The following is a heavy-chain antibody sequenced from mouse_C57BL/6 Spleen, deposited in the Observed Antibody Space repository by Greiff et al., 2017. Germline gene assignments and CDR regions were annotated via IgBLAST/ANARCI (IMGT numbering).Heavy chain of an antibody. J-gene: IGHJ4*01. CDR1: GFTFSDYG. CDR2: ISSGSSTI. D-gene: IGHD2-3*01. CDR3: ARPRDGYYGAMDY. Sequence: EVKVVESGGGLVKPGGSLKLSCAASGFTFSDYGMHWVRQAPEKGLEWVAYISSGSSTIYYADTVKGRFTISRDNAKNTLFLQMTSLRSEDTAMYYCARPRDGYYGAMDYWGQGTSVTVSS. V-gene: IGHV5-17*01.